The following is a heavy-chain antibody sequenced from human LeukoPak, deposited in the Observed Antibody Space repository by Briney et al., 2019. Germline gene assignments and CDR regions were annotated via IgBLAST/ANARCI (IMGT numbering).Heavy chain of an antibody. Sequence: ASVKPSCKASGYSFTAYGITWTRQAPGQGLAWMGWISADNGNTHYAERIKHRVTMTTATSTATAYMGFRSLRSVDTPRYYRVRDTALTSRVSGPEYWGQGTLVIVSS. J-gene: IGHJ4*02. V-gene: IGHV1-18*01. CDR2: ISADNGNT. CDR1: GYSFTAYG. D-gene: IGHD1-26*01. CDR3: VRDTALTSRVSGPEY.